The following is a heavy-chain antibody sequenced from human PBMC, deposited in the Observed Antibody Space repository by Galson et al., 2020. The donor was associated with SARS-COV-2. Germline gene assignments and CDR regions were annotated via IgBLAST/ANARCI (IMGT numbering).Heavy chain of an antibody. Sequence: SLKISCAASGFTFDDYAMHWVRQAPGKGLEWVSGISWNSGSIGYADSVKGRFTISRDNAKNSLYLQMNSLRAEDTALYYCAKDMNLYGPFDYWGQGTLVTVSS. J-gene: IGHJ4*02. CDR2: ISWNSGSI. V-gene: IGHV3-9*01. D-gene: IGHD3-16*01. CDR1: GFTFDDYA. CDR3: AKDMNLYGPFDY.